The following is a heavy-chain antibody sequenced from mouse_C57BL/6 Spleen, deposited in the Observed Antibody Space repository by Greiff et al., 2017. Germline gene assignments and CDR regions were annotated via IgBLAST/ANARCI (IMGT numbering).Heavy chain of an antibody. Sequence: VQLQQSGPELVKPGASVKMSCKASGYTFTDYNMHWVKQSHGKSLEWIGYINPNNGGTSYNQKFKGKATLTVNKSSSTAYMELRSLTSEDSAVYYCAREGQLRLRAFAYWGQGTLVTVSA. CDR1: GYTFTDYN. V-gene: IGHV1-22*01. D-gene: IGHD3-2*02. CDR2: INPNNGGT. CDR3: AREGQLRLRAFAY. J-gene: IGHJ3*01.